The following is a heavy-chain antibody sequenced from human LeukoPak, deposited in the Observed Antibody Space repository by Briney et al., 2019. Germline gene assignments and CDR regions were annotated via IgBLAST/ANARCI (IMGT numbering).Heavy chain of an antibody. Sequence: GSLRLSCVVSGFTVSSNYMSWIRRPPGKGLEWIGSIFYGGSDYYNPSLESRVTISIAPSKSQFSLNLRFVTAADTAVYYCARFGSRIGTGASFGFESWGQGTLVLVSS. J-gene: IGHJ4*02. CDR2: IFYGGSD. CDR3: ARFGSRIGTGASFGFES. V-gene: IGHV4-39*07. CDR1: GFTVSSNY. D-gene: IGHD3-10*01.